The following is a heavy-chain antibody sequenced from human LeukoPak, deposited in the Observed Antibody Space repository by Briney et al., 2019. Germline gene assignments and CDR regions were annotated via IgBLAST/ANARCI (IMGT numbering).Heavy chain of an antibody. V-gene: IGHV3-7*01. Sequence: GGSLRLSCEVSGFTSSTAWLTWVRQAPGKGLEWVADMRQDGSDKYYVDSVKGRFVISGNIAKNSLYLQMNSLRAEDTAVYYCARAPIDSNSWYQAFDLWGQGTMVTVSS. CDR2: MRQDGSDK. D-gene: IGHD6-13*01. J-gene: IGHJ3*01. CDR1: GFTSSTAW. CDR3: ARAPIDSNSWYQAFDL.